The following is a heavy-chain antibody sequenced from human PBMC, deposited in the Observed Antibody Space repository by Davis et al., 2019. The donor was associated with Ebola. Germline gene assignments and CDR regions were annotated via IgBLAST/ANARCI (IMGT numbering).Heavy chain of an antibody. J-gene: IGHJ6*03. CDR2: TYYRSKWYN. CDR3: ARELGSYYYYYMDV. Sequence: PSETLSFTCAISGDSVSSNSAAWNWIRQSPSRGLEWLGRTYYRSKWYNDYAVSVKSRLTINPDTSKNQFSLQLNSVTPEDTAVYYCARELGSYYYYYMDVWGKGTTVTVSS. D-gene: IGHD7-27*01. CDR1: GDSVSSNSAA. V-gene: IGHV6-1*01.